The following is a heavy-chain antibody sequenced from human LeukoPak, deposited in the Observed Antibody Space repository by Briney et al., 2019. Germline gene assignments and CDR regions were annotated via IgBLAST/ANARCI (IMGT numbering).Heavy chain of an antibody. V-gene: IGHV3-23*01. CDR1: GGSFSGYY. CDR3: AFFSNYFDF. CDR2: ISASSDST. J-gene: IGHJ4*02. D-gene: IGHD3-3*01. Sequence: PSETLSLTCAVYGGSFSGYYWSWIRQPPGKGLEWVSAISASSDSTYYADSVKGRFTISRDNSKNTMYLHMNSLRAEDTAVYYCAFFSNYFDFWGQGTLVTVSS.